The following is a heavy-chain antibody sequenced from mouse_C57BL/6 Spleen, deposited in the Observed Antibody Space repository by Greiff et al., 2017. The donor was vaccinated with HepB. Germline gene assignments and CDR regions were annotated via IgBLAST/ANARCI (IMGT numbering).Heavy chain of an antibody. CDR1: GYTFTSYW. V-gene: IGHV1-64*01. CDR3: ARLHYGSSYGDRFAY. J-gene: IGHJ3*01. D-gene: IGHD1-1*01. Sequence: VQLQQPGAELVKPGASVKLSCKASGYTFTSYWMHWVKQRPGQGLEWIGMIHPNSGSTNYNEKFKSKATLTVDKSSSTAYMQLSSLTSEDSAVYYCARLHYGSSYGDRFAYWGQGTLVTVSA. CDR2: IHPNSGST.